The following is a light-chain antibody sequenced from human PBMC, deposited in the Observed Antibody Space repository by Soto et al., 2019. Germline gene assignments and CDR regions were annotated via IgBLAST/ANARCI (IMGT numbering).Light chain of an antibody. J-gene: IGKJ4*01. Sequence: DIQMTQSPSPLAASVGDRVTITCRATQGISSKLAWYQLKPGKAPKVLINKAYSLESGVQSSFSGNGSGREFSLPISSLQHEDFAAYYCQQYSRYSFTRGGGPKVEIK. V-gene: IGKV1-5*03. CDR1: QGISSK. CDR2: KAY. CDR3: QQYSRYSFT.